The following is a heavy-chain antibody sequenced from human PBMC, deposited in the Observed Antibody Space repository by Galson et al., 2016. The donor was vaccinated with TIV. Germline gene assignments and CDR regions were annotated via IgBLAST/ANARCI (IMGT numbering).Heavy chain of an antibody. CDR3: ARWAESRSYYDYFQQ. D-gene: IGHD1-26*01. CDR1: GGSISSSAYH. J-gene: IGHJ1*01. V-gene: IGHV4-31*03. CDR2: IYDSGST. Sequence: TLSLTCNVSGGSISSSAYHWSWIRQHPGKALEWIGNIYDSGSTYYHPSLQSRVTISVDTSQNQFSLRLSSVTAADTAVYYCARWAESRSYYDYFQQWGQGTLVTVSS.